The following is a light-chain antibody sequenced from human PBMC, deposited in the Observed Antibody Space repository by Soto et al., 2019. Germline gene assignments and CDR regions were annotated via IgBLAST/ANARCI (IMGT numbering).Light chain of an antibody. Sequence: EIVLTQSPGTLSLSPGERATLSCRASQSVSSTYLDWYQHKPGQAPRLLIYGASSSATGIPDRFSCSGSGTDFTLTISRLEPEDFAVYYCQYDGSLQGTFGQGIKVEIK. CDR3: QYDGSLQGT. V-gene: IGKV3-20*01. J-gene: IGKJ1*01. CDR1: QSVSSTY. CDR2: GAS.